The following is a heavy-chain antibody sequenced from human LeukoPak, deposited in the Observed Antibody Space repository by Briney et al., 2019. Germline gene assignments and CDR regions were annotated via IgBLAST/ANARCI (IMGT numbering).Heavy chain of an antibody. CDR3: ARSQWLAPDYYYYYMDV. Sequence: PGGSLRLSCAASGFTFNYYNMNWVRQAPGKGLVWVSRINSDGSSTSYADSVKGRFTISRDNAKNTLYLQMNSLRAEDTAVYYCARSQWLAPDYYYYYMDVWGKGTTVTVSS. CDR2: INSDGSST. V-gene: IGHV3-74*01. J-gene: IGHJ6*03. D-gene: IGHD6-19*01. CDR1: GFTFNYYN.